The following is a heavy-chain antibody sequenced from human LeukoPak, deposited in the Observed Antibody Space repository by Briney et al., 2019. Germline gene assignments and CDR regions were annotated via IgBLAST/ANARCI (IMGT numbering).Heavy chain of an antibody. J-gene: IGHJ4*02. D-gene: IGHD2-8*01. CDR1: GYTFTDYY. CDR3: ARVLSNGDF. Sequence: ASVKVSCKASGYTFTDYYMHWLRQAPGQGLEWMGWVNPNSGDTTYAQKFQGRVTMTRDTSITTVYMELKSLISDDTAVYYCARVLSNGDFWGQGTLVTVSS. CDR2: VNPNSGDT. V-gene: IGHV1-2*02.